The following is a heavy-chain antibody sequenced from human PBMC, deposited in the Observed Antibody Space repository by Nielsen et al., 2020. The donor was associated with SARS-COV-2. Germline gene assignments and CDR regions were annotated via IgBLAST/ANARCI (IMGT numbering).Heavy chain of an antibody. CDR3: ARGDLVVVPSPILGLGPFFYYFYLDV. D-gene: IGHD2-2*01. CDR2: VSHSGSI. V-gene: IGHV4-4*02. Sequence: SETLSLTCAVSGGSVSSNDWWTWVRQSPGKGLEWIGEVSHSGSINYNPSLKSRVTLSMDKSKRQFSLRLTSVSAADTAVYFCARGDLVVVPSPILGLGPFFYYFYLDVWGNGTTVTVSS. CDR1: GGSVSSNDW. J-gene: IGHJ6*03.